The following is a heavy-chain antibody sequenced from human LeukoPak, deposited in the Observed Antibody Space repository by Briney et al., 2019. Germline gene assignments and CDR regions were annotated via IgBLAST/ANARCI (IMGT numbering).Heavy chain of an antibody. V-gene: IGHV3-30*02. Sequence: GGSLRLSCAASGFTFSSYGMHWVRQAPGKGLEWVAFIRYDGSNKYYADSAKGRFTISRDNSKNTLYLQMNSLRAEDTAVYYCAKRPSYGSIAATGTVGGQGTLVTVSS. J-gene: IGHJ4*02. CDR1: GFTFSSYG. CDR2: IRYDGSNK. D-gene: IGHD6-13*01. CDR3: AKRPSYGSIAATGTV.